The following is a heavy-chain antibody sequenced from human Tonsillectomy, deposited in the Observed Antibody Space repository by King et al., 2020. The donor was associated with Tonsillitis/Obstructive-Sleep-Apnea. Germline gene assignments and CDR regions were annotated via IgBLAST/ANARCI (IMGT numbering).Heavy chain of an antibody. J-gene: IGHJ6*03. V-gene: IGHV3-43*02. D-gene: IGHD3-3*01. CDR3: AKANFWSGYYITDYYYYYMDV. CDR2: ISGDGGST. CDR1: GLTFGDYA. Sequence: VQLVESGGGVVQPGGSLRLSCAASGLTFGDYAMHWVRQPPGKGLEWVSLISGDGGSTYYADSVGGRFTISRDNSKNSLYLQMNSLRTEDTALYYCAKANFWSGYYITDYYYYYMDVWGKGTTVTVSS.